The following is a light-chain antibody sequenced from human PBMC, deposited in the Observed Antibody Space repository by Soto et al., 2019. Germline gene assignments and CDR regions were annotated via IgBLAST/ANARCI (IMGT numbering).Light chain of an antibody. Sequence: EIVLTQSPGTLSLSPRERATLSCRASQSRSSSYIAWYQQKPGQAPRLLIYGASSRATGIPDRFSGSGSGTDFTLTISRLEPEDFAVYYCQQYGTSPLTFGGGTKVEIK. CDR2: GAS. CDR1: QSRSSSY. V-gene: IGKV3-20*01. J-gene: IGKJ4*01. CDR3: QQYGTSPLT.